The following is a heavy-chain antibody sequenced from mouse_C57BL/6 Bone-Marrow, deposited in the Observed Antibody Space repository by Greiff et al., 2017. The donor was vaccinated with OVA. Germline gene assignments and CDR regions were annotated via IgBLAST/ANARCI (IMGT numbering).Heavy chain of an antibody. V-gene: IGHV10-1*01. J-gene: IGHJ3*01. D-gene: IGHD4-1*01. CDR1: GFSFNTYA. CDR2: IRSKSNNYAT. Sequence: DAGGGLVQPKGSLKLSCAASGFSFNTYAMNWVRQAPGKGLEWVARIRSKSNNYATYYADSVKDRFTISRDDSESMLYLQMNNLKTEDTAMYYCVPNWEAYWGQGTLVTVSA. CDR3: VPNWEAY.